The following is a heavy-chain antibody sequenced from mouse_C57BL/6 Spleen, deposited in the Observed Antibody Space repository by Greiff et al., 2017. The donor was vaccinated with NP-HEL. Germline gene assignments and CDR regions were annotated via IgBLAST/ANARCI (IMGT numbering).Heavy chain of an antibody. J-gene: IGHJ2*01. Sequence: QVQLQQPGAELVRPGSSVKLSCKASGYTFTSYWMHWVKQRPIQGLEWIGNIDPSDSETHYNQKFKDKATLTVDKSSSTAYMQLSSLTSEDSAVYYCARGFYYDYDIDYWGQGTTLTVSS. V-gene: IGHV1-52*01. CDR3: ARGFYYDYDIDY. CDR1: GYTFTSYW. D-gene: IGHD2-4*01. CDR2: IDPSDSET.